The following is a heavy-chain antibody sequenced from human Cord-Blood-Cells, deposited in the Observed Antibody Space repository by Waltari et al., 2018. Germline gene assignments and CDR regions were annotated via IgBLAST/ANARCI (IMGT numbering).Heavy chain of an antibody. Sequence: QVQLQESGPGLVKPSETLSLTCTVSGGSISSYYWSWLRQPPGKGLEWIGYIYYSGSTNYNPSLKSRVTISVDTSKNQFSLKLSSVTAADTAVYYCARRYSSSWYYFDYWGQGTLVTVSS. J-gene: IGHJ4*02. CDR1: GGSISSYY. V-gene: IGHV4-59*01. CDR2: IYYSGST. D-gene: IGHD6-13*01. CDR3: ARRYSSSWYYFDY.